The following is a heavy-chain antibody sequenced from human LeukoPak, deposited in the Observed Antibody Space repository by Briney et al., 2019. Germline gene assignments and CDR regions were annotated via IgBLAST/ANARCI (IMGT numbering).Heavy chain of an antibody. D-gene: IGHD6-13*01. CDR1: GFTFTSSA. CDR2: IATYNGKT. CDR3: ARDMVGLAADGNWFDP. Sequence: GTSVKVSCKASGFTFTSSAMQWVRQARGQRLEWMGWIATYNGKTKYAEKVQGRVTMTTDTSTTTAYMELRTLRSDDTAVYYCARDMVGLAADGNWFDPWGQGTLVTVSS. V-gene: IGHV1-18*01. J-gene: IGHJ5*02.